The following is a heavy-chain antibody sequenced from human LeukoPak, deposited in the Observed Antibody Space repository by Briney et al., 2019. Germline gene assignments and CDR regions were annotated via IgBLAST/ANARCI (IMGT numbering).Heavy chain of an antibody. V-gene: IGHV4-59*11. CDR3: ASRPSGSTWYGVFDY. CDR1: GASTSNHY. D-gene: IGHD6-13*01. CDR2: IYDSETT. J-gene: IGHJ4*02. Sequence: SETLSLTCTVSGASTSNHYWSWIRQPPGKGLEWIGYIYDSETTNYNPSLKSRVTMSVDTSKNQFFLNLSSVTAADTALYYCASRPSGSTWYGVFDYWSRGTLVTVSS.